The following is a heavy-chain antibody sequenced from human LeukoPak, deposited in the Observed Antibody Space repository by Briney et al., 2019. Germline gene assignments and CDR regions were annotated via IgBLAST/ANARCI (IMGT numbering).Heavy chain of an antibody. D-gene: IGHD5-18*01. J-gene: IGHJ6*03. CDR1: GGSISSRICY. V-gene: IGHV4-39*07. Sequence: ASETLSLTCSVSGGSISSRICYWGWIRQPPGKGLEWIGGIYYSGSTYYNPSLKSRVTISVDTSKKQFSLKLSSVTAADAAVYYCARERTGIQLPKMDNYYYMDVWGKGTTVTVSS. CDR2: IYYSGST. CDR3: ARERTGIQLPKMDNYYYMDV.